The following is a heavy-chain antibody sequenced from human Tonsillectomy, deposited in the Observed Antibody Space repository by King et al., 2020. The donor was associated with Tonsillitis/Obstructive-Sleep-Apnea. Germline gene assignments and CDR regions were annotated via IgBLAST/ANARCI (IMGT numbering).Heavy chain of an antibody. CDR3: ARDSMSHYYDSRGYYTFNC. CDR2: ISAHNGHT. CDR1: GYTFTNYS. D-gene: IGHD3-22*01. J-gene: IGHJ4*02. Sequence: QLVQSGAEVKKPGASVKVSCKASGYTFTNYSISWVRQAPGQGLEWMAWISAHNGHTNYAQKLQGRVTMTTDTSTSTAYMELRSLRSDDTAVYYCARDSMSHYYDSRGYYTFNCWGQGTLVTVSA. V-gene: IGHV1-18*01.